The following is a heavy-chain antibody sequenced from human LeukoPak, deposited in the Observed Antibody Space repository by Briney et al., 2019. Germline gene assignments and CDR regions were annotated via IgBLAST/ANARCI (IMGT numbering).Heavy chain of an antibody. J-gene: IGHJ6*03. D-gene: IGHD5-24*01. Sequence: GGSLRLSCAASGFTFSSYWMSWVRQAPGKGLEGVANIKQDGSEKYYVDSVKGRFTISRDNAKNSLYLQMNSLRAEDTAVYYCARERDGYRTYYYYYYMDVWGKGTTVTVSS. CDR3: ARERDGYRTYYYYYYMDV. V-gene: IGHV3-7*01. CDR1: GFTFSSYW. CDR2: IKQDGSEK.